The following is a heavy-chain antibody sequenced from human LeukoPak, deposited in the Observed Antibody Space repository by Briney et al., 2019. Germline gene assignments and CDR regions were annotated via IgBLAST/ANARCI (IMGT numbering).Heavy chain of an antibody. Sequence: SETLSLTCTVSGGSIGSSAYYWGWIRQPPGKGLEWIAYISHSGSTQYNPSLKSRVIISVDRSMNQLSLKLSSVTAADTAMYYCVRRLGGTSNLDYWGRGALVTVSS. CDR1: GGSIGSSAYY. V-gene: IGHV4-39*01. D-gene: IGHD2-15*01. J-gene: IGHJ4*02. CDR2: ISHSGST. CDR3: VRRLGGTSNLDY.